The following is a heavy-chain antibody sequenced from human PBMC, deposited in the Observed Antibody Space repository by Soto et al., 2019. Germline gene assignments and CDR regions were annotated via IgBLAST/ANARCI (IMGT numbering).Heavy chain of an antibody. CDR3: ARGCHVDYYDSSGYYCDWFDP. D-gene: IGHD3-22*01. Sequence: SVKVSCKASGGTFSSYASSWLRQAPGQGLEWMGGIIPIFGTANYAQKFQGRVTITADKSTSTAYMELSSLRSEDTAVYYCARGCHVDYYDSSGYYCDWFDPWGQGTLVTVSS. CDR1: GGTFSSYA. CDR2: IIPIFGTA. V-gene: IGHV1-69*06. J-gene: IGHJ5*02.